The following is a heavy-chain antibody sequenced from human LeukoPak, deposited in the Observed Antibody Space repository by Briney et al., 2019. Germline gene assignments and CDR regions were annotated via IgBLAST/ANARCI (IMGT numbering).Heavy chain of an antibody. CDR3: AKDVGVVIPAALYYMDV. J-gene: IGHJ6*03. V-gene: IGHV3-30*02. D-gene: IGHD2-2*01. Sequence: GGSLRLSCVASGFTFSSYGMHWVRQAPGKGLDWVAFIQYDGINKYYAASVKGRFTISRDNSKNTLYLQMNSLRPEDTAVYYCAKDVGVVIPAALYYMDVWGKGTTVTVSS. CDR2: IQYDGINK. CDR1: GFTFSSYG.